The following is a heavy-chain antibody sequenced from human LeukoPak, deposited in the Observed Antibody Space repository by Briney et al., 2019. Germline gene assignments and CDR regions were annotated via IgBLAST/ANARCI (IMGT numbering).Heavy chain of an antibody. V-gene: IGHV3-7*01. Sequence: PGGSLRLSCAASGFTFSSYWMSWVRQAPGKGLEWVANIKQDGSEKYYVDSVKGRFTISRDNAKNSPYLQMNSLRAEDTAVYYCATYSSSWTDYFDYWGQGTLVTVSS. CDR1: GFTFSSYW. CDR2: IKQDGSEK. J-gene: IGHJ4*02. D-gene: IGHD6-13*01. CDR3: ATYSSSWTDYFDY.